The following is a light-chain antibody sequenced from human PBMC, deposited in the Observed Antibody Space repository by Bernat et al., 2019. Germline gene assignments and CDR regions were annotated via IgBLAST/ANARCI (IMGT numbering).Light chain of an antibody. CDR2: GAS. CDR3: QQYREWPIT. Sequence: EIVLTQSPATLSLSPGERATLSCRASQSVSSYLAWYQQKPGQPPRLLIYGASTSATGVPARVSGSGSGTEFTLTISSLQSEDFAVYYCQQYREWPITFGQGTRLEI. J-gene: IGKJ5*01. CDR1: QSVSSY. V-gene: IGKV3-15*01.